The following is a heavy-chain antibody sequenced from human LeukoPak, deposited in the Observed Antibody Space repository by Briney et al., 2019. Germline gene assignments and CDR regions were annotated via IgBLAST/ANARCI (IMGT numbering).Heavy chain of an antibody. CDR1: EYTFTSYW. CDR2: IYPGDSDT. CDR3: ARRAMGFGGGYFDL. V-gene: IGHV5-51*01. D-gene: IGHD3-10*01. Sequence: GESLKISCKASEYTFTSYWIAWVRQMPGKGLEWMGIIYPGDSDTTYSPSFQGQVTISADKSISTAYLQWSSLKASDTAMYYCARRAMGFGGGYFDLWGRGTLVTVSS. J-gene: IGHJ2*01.